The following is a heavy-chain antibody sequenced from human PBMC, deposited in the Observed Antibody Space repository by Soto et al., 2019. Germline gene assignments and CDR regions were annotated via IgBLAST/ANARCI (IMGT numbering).Heavy chain of an antibody. CDR1: GYTFTSDG. CDR2: ISGYNGNT. J-gene: IGHJ6*02. CDR3: ARDAHCGGDSGCRAMDV. V-gene: IGHV1-18*04. D-gene: IGHD2-21*02. Sequence: QVQLVQSGAEVKKPGASVKVSCKASGYTFTSDGVSWVRQAPGQGLEWMGWISGYNGNTNYAQKFRDRVTLTTATSTSTAYMELRSLRSDVSAVYYCARDAHCGGDSGCRAMDVWGQGTMISVSS.